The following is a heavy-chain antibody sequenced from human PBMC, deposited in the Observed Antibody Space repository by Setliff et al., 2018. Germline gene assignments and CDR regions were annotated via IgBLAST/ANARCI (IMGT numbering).Heavy chain of an antibody. D-gene: IGHD2-21*01. V-gene: IGHV4-34*10. CDR2: INHSGTT. Sequence: PSETLSLTCTVYGVSFSDYYWGWVRQSPGKGLDWIGEINHSGTTNYDPSLEGRISISVDTSKRQFSLKLNSVTAADTAVYFCAREYVVISFVRNTHSHYGMDVWGQGTTVTVSS. J-gene: IGHJ6*02. CDR3: AREYVVISFVRNTHSHYGMDV. CDR1: GVSFSDYY.